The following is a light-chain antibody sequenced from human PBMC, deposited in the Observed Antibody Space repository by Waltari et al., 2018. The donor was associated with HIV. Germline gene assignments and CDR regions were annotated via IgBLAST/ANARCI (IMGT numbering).Light chain of an antibody. V-gene: IGKV1-39*01. Sequence: DIQMTQSPSSLSAYVGDRVSITCRASQAVANKVIWFQQKPGKAPKLLIYDASRLPSGVPSRFSGSGSGTDFTLSINDVQPDDFASYFCQQLSSFPLTFGPGTRVDVK. CDR2: DAS. CDR3: QQLSSFPLT. J-gene: IGKJ3*01. CDR1: QAVANK.